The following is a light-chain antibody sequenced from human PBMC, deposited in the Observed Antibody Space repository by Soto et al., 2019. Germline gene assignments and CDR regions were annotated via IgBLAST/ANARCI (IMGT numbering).Light chain of an antibody. CDR2: TNN. CDR3: AAWDDSLNGLYV. V-gene: IGLV1-44*01. CDR1: SSNIGSNT. Sequence: QSVLTQPPSASGTPGQRVTISCSGSSSNIGSNTVNWYQQLPGTAPKLLIYTNNQRPSGVPDRFSGSKSGTSASLAISGLQSEDEGDYSCAAWDDSLNGLYVFGTGTKVTVL. J-gene: IGLJ1*01.